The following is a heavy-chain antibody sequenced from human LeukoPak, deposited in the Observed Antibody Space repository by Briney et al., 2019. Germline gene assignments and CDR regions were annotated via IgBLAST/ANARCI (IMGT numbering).Heavy chain of an antibody. CDR2: INTHNGNT. CDR1: GYSFDKFG. CDR3: ARDTPQHLKRYDY. Sequence: RASVKVSCKASGYSFDKFGIAWVRQAPGQGLEWMGWINTHNGNTKYAQQYQGRVTMTTDTSTSTVYMELRGLRSDDTAVYFCARDTPQHLKRYDYWGQGTQVTVSS. D-gene: IGHD6-13*01. J-gene: IGHJ4*02. V-gene: IGHV1-18*01.